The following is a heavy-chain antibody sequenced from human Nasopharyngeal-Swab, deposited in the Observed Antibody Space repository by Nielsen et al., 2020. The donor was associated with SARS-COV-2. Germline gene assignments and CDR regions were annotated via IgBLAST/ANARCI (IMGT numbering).Heavy chain of an antibody. CDR1: GFTFSASA. CDR2: IGDKDHNYAT. V-gene: IGHV3-73*01. Sequence: GESLKISRAASGFTFSASAIHWVRQASGKGVEGGGRIGDKDHNYATTYGASVQGRFTISRDDSKNTAFLQMDSLKTEDTALYYCTTDFYFDYWGQGTLVTVSS. J-gene: IGHJ4*02. CDR3: TTDFYFDY.